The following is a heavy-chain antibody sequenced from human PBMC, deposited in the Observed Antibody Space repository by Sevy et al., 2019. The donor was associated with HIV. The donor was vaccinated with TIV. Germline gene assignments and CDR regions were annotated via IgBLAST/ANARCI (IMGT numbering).Heavy chain of an antibody. J-gene: IGHJ4*02. CDR1: GFSFDRYG. Sequence: GGSLILSCAASGFSFDRYGMHGVRQAPGKGLEWVAVILYEGINKDYGDSVRGRFTISRDNSKNTLYLQMNSLRVDDTAVYYCATGRDYGSGSYDYWGPGTLVTVSS. CDR3: ATGRDYGSGSYDY. CDR2: ILYEGINK. D-gene: IGHD3-10*01. V-gene: IGHV3-33*01.